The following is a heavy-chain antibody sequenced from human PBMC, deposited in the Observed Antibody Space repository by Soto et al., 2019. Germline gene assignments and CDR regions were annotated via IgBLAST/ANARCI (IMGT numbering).Heavy chain of an antibody. CDR1: GGTFSSYA. CDR2: IIPIFGTA. V-gene: IGHV1-69*01. J-gene: IGHJ3*02. D-gene: IGHD6-13*01. Sequence: QVQLVQSGAEVKKPGSSVKVSCKASGGTFSSYAISWVRQAPGQGLEWMGGIIPIFGTANYAQKFQGRVTITADESTSSAYMELSSLRSEDTAVYYCAREGGDSSSWYGVFDIWGQGTMVTVSS. CDR3: AREGGDSSSWYGVFDI.